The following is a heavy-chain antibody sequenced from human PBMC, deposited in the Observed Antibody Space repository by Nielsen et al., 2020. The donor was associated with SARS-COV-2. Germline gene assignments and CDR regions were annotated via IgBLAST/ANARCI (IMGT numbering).Heavy chain of an antibody. J-gene: IGHJ6*02. V-gene: IGHV1-18*01. CDR2: ISAYNGNT. CDR3: ARDNYDFWSGIADYYGMDA. D-gene: IGHD3-3*01. Sequence: ASVKVSCKASGYTFTSYGISWVRQAPGQGLEWMGWISAYNGNTNYAQKFQGRVTITADKSTSTAYMELSSLRSEDTAVYYCARDNYDFWSGIADYYGMDAWGQGTTVTVSS. CDR1: GYTFTSYG.